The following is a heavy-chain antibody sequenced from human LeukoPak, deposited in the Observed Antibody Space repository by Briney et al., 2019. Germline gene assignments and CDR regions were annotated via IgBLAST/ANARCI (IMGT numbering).Heavy chain of an antibody. CDR3: AKDIAGGSKAYDAFDI. J-gene: IGHJ3*02. Sequence: GGSLRLSCAASGFTFDDYAMHWVWQAPGKGLEWVSGISWNSGSIGYADSVKGRFTISRDNAKNSLYLQMNSLRAEDTALYYCAKDIAGGSKAYDAFDIWGQGTMVTVSS. CDR1: GFTFDDYA. CDR2: ISWNSGSI. V-gene: IGHV3-9*01. D-gene: IGHD2-15*01.